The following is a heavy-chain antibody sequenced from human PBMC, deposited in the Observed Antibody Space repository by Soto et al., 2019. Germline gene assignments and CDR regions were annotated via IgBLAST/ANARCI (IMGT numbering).Heavy chain of an antibody. V-gene: IGHV4-38-2*02. J-gene: IGHJ4*01. CDR2: IYHGGTT. CDR3: ARVHVMVVAGSTFDY. D-gene: IGHD6-19*01. CDR1: GYCISSNSY. Sequence: ATLSFPCTFSGYCISSNSYWACSRHPPGKGPEWIASIYHGGTTFYNPSLKSRITISVDTSNNQFSLKLTSVTAADTAVYYCARVHVMVVAGSTFDYSGHGTLVTAPQ.